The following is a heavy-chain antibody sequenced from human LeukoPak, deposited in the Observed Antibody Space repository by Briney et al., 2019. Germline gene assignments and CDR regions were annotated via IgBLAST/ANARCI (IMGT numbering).Heavy chain of an antibody. CDR2: ISYDGSNK. Sequence: PGGSLRLSCAASGFTFSSYGMHWVRQVPGKGLEWVAVISYDGSNKYYADSVKGRFTISRDNSKNTLYLQMNSLRAEDTAVYYCAKPGSWGQGTLVTVSS. CDR1: GFTFSSYG. J-gene: IGHJ4*02. CDR3: AKPGS. V-gene: IGHV3-30*18. D-gene: IGHD1-26*01.